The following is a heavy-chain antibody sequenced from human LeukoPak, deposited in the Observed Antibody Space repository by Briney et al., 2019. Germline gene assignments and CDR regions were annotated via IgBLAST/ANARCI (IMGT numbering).Heavy chain of an antibody. CDR3: ARGGVWFGPFDY. CDR2: IIPIFGTA. Sequence: SVKVSCKASGGTFNSYAISWVRQAPGQGLEWMGRIIPIFGTANYAQKFQGRVKITTDEYTSKAYMELSSLRSEDTAVYYCARGGVWFGPFDYWGQGTLVTVSS. D-gene: IGHD3-10*01. CDR1: GGTFNSYA. J-gene: IGHJ4*02. V-gene: IGHV1-69*05.